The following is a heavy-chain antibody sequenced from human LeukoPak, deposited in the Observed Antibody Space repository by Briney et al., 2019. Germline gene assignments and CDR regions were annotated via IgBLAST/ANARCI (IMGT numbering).Heavy chain of an antibody. Sequence: GGSLRLSCAASGFTFDDYAMHWVRQAPGKGLEWVSGISWNSGNIGYADSVKGRFTISRDNGKNSLYLQMNSLRAEDTAIYYCATSTAAAGTDWGQGTLVTVSS. D-gene: IGHD6-13*01. CDR3: ATSTAAAGTD. V-gene: IGHV3-9*01. J-gene: IGHJ4*02. CDR1: GFTFDDYA. CDR2: ISWNSGNI.